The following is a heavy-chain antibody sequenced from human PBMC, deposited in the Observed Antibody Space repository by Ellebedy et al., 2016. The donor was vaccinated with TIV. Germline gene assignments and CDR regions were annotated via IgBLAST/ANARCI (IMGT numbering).Heavy chain of an antibody. J-gene: IGHJ6*02. V-gene: IGHV1-8*01. CDR3: ARGPQREDYYDFWSGYYLSYYYYGMDV. D-gene: IGHD3-3*01. Sequence: ASVKVSCXASGYTFTSYDINWVRQATGQGLEWMGWMNPNSGNTGYAQKFQGRVTMTRNTSISTAYMELSSLRSEDTAVYYCARGPQREDYYDFWSGYYLSYYYYGMDVWGQGTTVTVSS. CDR2: MNPNSGNT. CDR1: GYTFTSYD.